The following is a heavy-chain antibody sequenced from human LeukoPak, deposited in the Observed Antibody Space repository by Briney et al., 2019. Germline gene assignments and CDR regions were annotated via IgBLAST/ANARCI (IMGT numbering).Heavy chain of an antibody. J-gene: IGHJ5*02. CDR2: INHSGST. Sequence: NASETLSLTCAVYGGSFSGYYWSWIRQPPGKGLEWIGEINHSGSTNYNPSLKSRVTISVDTSKNQFSLKLCSVTAADTAVYYCATSSWYGFDPWGQGTLVTVSS. V-gene: IGHV4-34*01. CDR1: GGSFSGYY. CDR3: ATSSWYGFDP. D-gene: IGHD6-13*01.